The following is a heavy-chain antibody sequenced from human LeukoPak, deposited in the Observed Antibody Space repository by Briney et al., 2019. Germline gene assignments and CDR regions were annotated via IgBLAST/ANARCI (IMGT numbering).Heavy chain of an antibody. CDR2: ISGSGGST. V-gene: IGHV3-23*01. J-gene: IGHJ4*02. Sequence: PGGSLRLFCAASEFMFSAYAMTWVRQASGKGLEWVSAISGSGGSTYYADSVKGRFTISRDNSKNTLYLQMNSLRAEDTAVYYCANSEPPSYYYDSSGYSDYWGQGTLVTVSS. CDR1: EFMFSAYA. CDR3: ANSEPPSYYYDSSGYSDY. D-gene: IGHD3-22*01.